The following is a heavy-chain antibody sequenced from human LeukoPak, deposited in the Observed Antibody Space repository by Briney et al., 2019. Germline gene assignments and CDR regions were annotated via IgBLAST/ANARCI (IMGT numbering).Heavy chain of an antibody. CDR3: ARPTWTNYMDV. CDR1: GFTLSSSE. Sequence: GGSLRLSCAASGFTLSSSEMNWVRQAPGKGLEWVSYISRGGSTIFYADSVKGRFTISRDNAKNSVSLQMNSLRAEDTAVYFCARPTWTNYMDVWGKGTAVTISS. V-gene: IGHV3-48*03. D-gene: IGHD3/OR15-3a*01. J-gene: IGHJ6*03. CDR2: ISRGGSTI.